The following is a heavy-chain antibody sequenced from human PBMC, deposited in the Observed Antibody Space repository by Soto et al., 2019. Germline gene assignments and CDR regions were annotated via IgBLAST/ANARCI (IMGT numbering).Heavy chain of an antibody. J-gene: IGHJ4*02. D-gene: IGHD3-3*01. V-gene: IGHV2-5*02. Sequence: QITLNESGPTVVKPTETLTLTCTFSGFSLTTSGVGVGWVRQSPGKAPEWLAFIYWDDDKRYSTSLKSRLTITKDTSKNQVVLTMANVDPADTATYYCAHRVRAVFGLVTTTAIYFDLWGQGTPVVVSS. CDR3: AHRVRAVFGLVTTTAIYFDL. CDR2: IYWDDDK. CDR1: GFSLTTSGVG.